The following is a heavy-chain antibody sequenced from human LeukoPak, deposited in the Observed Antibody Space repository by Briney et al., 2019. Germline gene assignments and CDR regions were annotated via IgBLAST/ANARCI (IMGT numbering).Heavy chain of an antibody. Sequence: PSETLSLTCTVSGGSISSSSYYWGWIRQPPGKGLEWIGSIYYSGSTYYNPSLKSRVTISVDTSKNQFSLKLSSVTAADTAMYYCASRKIVVVPAANLMTDYWGQGTLVTVSS. V-gene: IGHV4-39*01. J-gene: IGHJ4*02. CDR2: IYYSGST. CDR1: GGSISSSSYY. CDR3: ASRKIVVVPAANLMTDY. D-gene: IGHD2-2*01.